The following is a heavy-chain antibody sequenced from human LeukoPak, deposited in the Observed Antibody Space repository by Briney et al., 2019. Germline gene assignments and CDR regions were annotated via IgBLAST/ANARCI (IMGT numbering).Heavy chain of an antibody. V-gene: IGHV3-23*01. CDR2: ISNSGGRT. J-gene: IGHJ4*02. CDR1: RFTFSSYA. D-gene: IGHD1-26*01. Sequence: GGSLRLSCAASRFTFSSYATSWVRQAPGKGLEWVSTISNSGGRTYYADSVKGRFTISRDNSKNTLYLQMNSLRAEDTAVYYCAKVRWELLSLVDYWGQGALVTVSS. CDR3: AKVRWELLSLVDY.